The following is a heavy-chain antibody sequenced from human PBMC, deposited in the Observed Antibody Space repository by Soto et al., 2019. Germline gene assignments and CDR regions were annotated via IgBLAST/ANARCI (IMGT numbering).Heavy chain of an antibody. V-gene: IGHV4-30-4*01. Sequence: PSETLSLTCTVSGGSISSGDYYWSWIRQPPGKGLEWIGYIYYSGSTYYNPSLKSRVTISVDTSKNQFSLKLSSVTAAATAVYYCARSQRPGGYYYYYYGMDVWGQGTTVTVSS. CDR3: ARSQRPGGYYYYYYGMDV. J-gene: IGHJ6*02. CDR1: GGSISSGDYY. CDR2: IYYSGST. D-gene: IGHD1-26*01.